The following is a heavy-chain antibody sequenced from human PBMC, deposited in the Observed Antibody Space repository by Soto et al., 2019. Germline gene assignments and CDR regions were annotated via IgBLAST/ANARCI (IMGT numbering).Heavy chain of an antibody. D-gene: IGHD2-15*01. CDR1: GYIFTAYS. Sequence: ASVKVSCKASGYIFTAYSMHWVRRAPGQGLEWMGVVNPSGGSTNYAQKFQGRITLTRDTSRNTVYMDLSSLTSEDTAVYYCAREENCSDGICYSEYFQRWGQGTRVTVSS. J-gene: IGHJ1*01. CDR3: AREENCSDGICYSEYFQR. V-gene: IGHV1-46*01. CDR2: VNPSGGST.